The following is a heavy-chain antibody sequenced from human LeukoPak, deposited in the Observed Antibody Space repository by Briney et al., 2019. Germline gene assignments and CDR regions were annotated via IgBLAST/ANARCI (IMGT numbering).Heavy chain of an antibody. CDR2: IYYSGST. Sequence: KPSETLSLTCTVSGGSISSYYWSWIRQPPGKGLEWIGYIYYSGSTNYNPSLKSRVTISVDTSKNQFSLKLSSVTAADTAVYYCARLDYDSSGYYYGYWGQGTLVTVSS. CDR1: GGSISSYY. V-gene: IGHV4-59*08. D-gene: IGHD3-22*01. CDR3: ARLDYDSSGYYYGY. J-gene: IGHJ4*02.